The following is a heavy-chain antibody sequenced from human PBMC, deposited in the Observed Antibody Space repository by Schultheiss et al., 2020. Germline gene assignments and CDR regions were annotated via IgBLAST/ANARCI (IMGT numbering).Heavy chain of an antibody. Sequence: GGSLRLSCKGSGYSFTSYWIGWVRQMPGKGLEWMGIIYPGDSDTRYSPSFQGKVTISADKSISTAYLQWSSLKASDTAMYYCARLSHSILGGAGSYSDHWGQGTLVTVSS. J-gene: IGHJ4*02. CDR2: IYPGDSDT. CDR3: ARLSHSILGGAGSYSDH. V-gene: IGHV5-51*01. D-gene: IGHD3-10*01. CDR1: GYSFTSYW.